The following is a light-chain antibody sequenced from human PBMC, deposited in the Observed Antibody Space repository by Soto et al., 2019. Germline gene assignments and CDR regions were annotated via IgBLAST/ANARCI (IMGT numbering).Light chain of an antibody. Sequence: EIVLTQSPATLSLSPGERATLSCRASQSVNSHLAWYQQKPGQAPRLLIYETSTRATGFPARFSGSGSGTEFTLTISSLQSEDFAVYYCQQYNNWPLTFGGGTKVDIK. V-gene: IGKV3D-15*01. CDR2: ETS. CDR3: QQYNNWPLT. J-gene: IGKJ4*01. CDR1: QSVNSH.